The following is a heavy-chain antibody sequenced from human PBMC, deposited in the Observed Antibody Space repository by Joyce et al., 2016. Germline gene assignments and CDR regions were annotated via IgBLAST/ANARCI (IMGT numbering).Heavy chain of an antibody. CDR3: ARDRVTTWSEDAFDI. CDR2: VNPNSDAT. V-gene: IGHV1-2*02. J-gene: IGHJ3*02. CDR1: GYTFTGYY. D-gene: IGHD4-17*01. Sequence: QVQVVQSGAEGKKPGASVKVYCKASGYTFTGYYMQWVRQDPGQGLEWMGWVNPNSDATKYAQKFQGRVTMTWDKSISTAYMELSRLTSADTAVYYCARDRVTTWSEDAFDIWGRGTTVTVFS.